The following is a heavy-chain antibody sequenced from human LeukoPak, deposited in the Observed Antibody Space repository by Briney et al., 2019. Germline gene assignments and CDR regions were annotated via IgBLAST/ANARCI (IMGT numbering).Heavy chain of an antibody. CDR2: IYYSGST. CDR1: GGSISSGDYY. D-gene: IGHD3-22*01. V-gene: IGHV4-30-4*08. CDR3: ARHNYDSSAYDY. J-gene: IGHJ4*02. Sequence: SETLSLTCTVSGGSISSGDYYWSWIRQPPGKGLEWIGYIYYSGSTYYNPSLKSRVTISVDRSKNQFSLKLSSVTAADTAVYYCARHNYDSSAYDYWGQGTLVTVSS.